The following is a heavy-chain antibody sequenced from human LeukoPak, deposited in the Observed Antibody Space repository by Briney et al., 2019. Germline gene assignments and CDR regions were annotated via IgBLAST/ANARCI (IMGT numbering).Heavy chain of an antibody. CDR3: ANTYGSGSYYKGGFDP. CDR1: GYTFTGYY. J-gene: IGHJ5*02. V-gene: IGHV1-2*02. D-gene: IGHD3-10*01. CDR2: INPNSGGT. Sequence: ASVKVSCKASGYTFTGYYMHWVRQAPGQGLEWMGWINPNSGGTNYAQHLQGRVTMTRDTSIRTVYMELSRLRSDDTAVYSCANTYGSGSYYKGGFDPWGQGTLVTVSS.